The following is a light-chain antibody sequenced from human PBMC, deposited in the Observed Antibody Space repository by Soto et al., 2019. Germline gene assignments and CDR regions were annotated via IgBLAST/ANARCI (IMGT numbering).Light chain of an antibody. J-gene: IGKJ4*01. V-gene: IGKV1-5*01. Sequence: DIQMTQSPSTLSASVGDRVTITCRASQSISSWLAWYQQKPGKAPKLLIYDASSLESGGPSRFSGSGSDTEITLTINNLQPDDFAAYHCQQYNRYSLTFGGGTKVEIK. CDR3: QQYNRYSLT. CDR2: DAS. CDR1: QSISSW.